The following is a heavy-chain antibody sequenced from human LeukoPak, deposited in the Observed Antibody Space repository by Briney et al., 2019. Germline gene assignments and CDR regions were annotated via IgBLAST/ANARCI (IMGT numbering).Heavy chain of an antibody. V-gene: IGHV3-7*03. CDR3: AKGEWFFDY. D-gene: IGHD3-3*01. CDR1: GFTFSNYW. Sequence: GGSLRLSCAASGFTFSNYWMSWVRQAPGKGLEWVANIKQDGSERYYVDSVKGRFTISRDNAKNSLYLQMNSLRAEDTALYYCAKGEWFFDYWGQGTLVTVSS. J-gene: IGHJ4*02. CDR2: IKQDGSER.